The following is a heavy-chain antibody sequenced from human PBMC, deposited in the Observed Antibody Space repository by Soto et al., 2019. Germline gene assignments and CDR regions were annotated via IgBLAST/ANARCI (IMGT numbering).Heavy chain of an antibody. CDR2: TRNKANSYTT. J-gene: IGHJ4*02. CDR1: GFTFSDHY. V-gene: IGHV3-72*01. CDR3: ARAPYASERYYFDY. D-gene: IGHD2-2*01. Sequence: EVQLVESGGGLVQPGGSLRLSCAASGFTFSDHYMDWVRQAPGKGLEWVGRTRNKANSYTTEYAASVKGRFTISRDDSKNSLYLQMNSLKTADTAVYYWARAPYASERYYFDYWGQGTLVTVSS.